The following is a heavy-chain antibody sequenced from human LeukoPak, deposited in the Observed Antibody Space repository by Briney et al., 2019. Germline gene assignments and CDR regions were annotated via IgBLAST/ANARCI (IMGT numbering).Heavy chain of an antibody. CDR3: ARGSKYYYDSSGYWFDP. J-gene: IGHJ5*02. Sequence: PSETLSLTCTVSGGSISSYYWSWIRQPPGKGLEWIGYIYYSGSTNYNPSLKSRVTISVDTSKNQFSLKLSSVTAADTAVYYCARGSKYYYDSSGYWFDPWGQGTLVTVSS. CDR2: IYYSGST. D-gene: IGHD3-22*01. CDR1: GGSISSYY. V-gene: IGHV4-59*01.